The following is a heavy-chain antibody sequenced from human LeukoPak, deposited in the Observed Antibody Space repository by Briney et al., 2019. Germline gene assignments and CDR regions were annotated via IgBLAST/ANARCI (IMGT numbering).Heavy chain of an antibody. CDR1: GFTFSSYA. CDR2: ISGSGGST. CDR3: ARSVSSRFTSPRRPYYFDS. Sequence: GGSLRLSCAASGFTFSSYAMSWVRQAPGKGLEWVSAISGSGGSTYYADSVKGRFTISRDNSKNTLYLQMNSLRAEDTAVYYCARSVSSRFTSPRRPYYFDSWGQGTLVTVSS. V-gene: IGHV3-23*01. J-gene: IGHJ4*02. D-gene: IGHD2-2*01.